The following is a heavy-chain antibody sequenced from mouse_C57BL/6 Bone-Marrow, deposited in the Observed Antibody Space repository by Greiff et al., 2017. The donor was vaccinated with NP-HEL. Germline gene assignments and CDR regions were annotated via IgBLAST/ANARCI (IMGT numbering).Heavy chain of an antibody. V-gene: IGHV5-6*01. D-gene: IGHD2-1*01. J-gene: IGHJ4*01. CDR1: GFTFSSYG. CDR2: ISSGGSYT. Sequence: EVQRVESGGDLVKPGGSLKLSCAASGFTFSSYGMSWVRQTPDKRLEWVATISSGGSYTYYPDSVKGRFTISRDNAKNTLYLQMSSLKSEDTAMYYCARRGGGNYYAMDYWGQGTSVTVSS. CDR3: ARRGGGNYYAMDY.